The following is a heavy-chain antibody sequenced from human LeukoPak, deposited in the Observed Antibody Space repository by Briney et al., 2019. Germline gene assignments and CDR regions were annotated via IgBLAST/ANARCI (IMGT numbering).Heavy chain of an antibody. Sequence: QTGGSLRLSCAASGFIFRSYWMVWVRQAPGKGLEWVASIDEHGFKTYYAASVTGRFTISKDTAKNSLDLQMNSLRAEDTAVCYCARDGITCTRDYWGQGALVTVSS. CDR1: GFIFRSYW. D-gene: IGHD1-7*01. CDR2: IDEHGFKT. V-gene: IGHV3-7*01. CDR3: ARDGITCTRDY. J-gene: IGHJ4*02.